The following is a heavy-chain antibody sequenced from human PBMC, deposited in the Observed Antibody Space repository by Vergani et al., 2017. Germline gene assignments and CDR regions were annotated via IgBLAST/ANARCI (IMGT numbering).Heavy chain of an antibody. CDR2: IRSKANSYAT. J-gene: IGHJ4*02. D-gene: IGHD3-22*01. V-gene: IGHV3-73*01. CDR3: TGSLYYDSSGYYYVGLDY. Sequence: EVQLLESGGGLVQPGGSLKLSCAASGFTFSGSAMHWVRQASGKGLEWVGRIRSKANSYATAYAASVKGRFTISRDDSKNTAYLQMNSLKTEDTAVYYCTGSLYYDSSGYYYVGLDYWGQGTLVTVSS. CDR1: GFTFSGSA.